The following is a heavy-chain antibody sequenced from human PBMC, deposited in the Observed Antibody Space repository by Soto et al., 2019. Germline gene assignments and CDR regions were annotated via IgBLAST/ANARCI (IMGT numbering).Heavy chain of an antibody. CDR2: ISGSGGST. CDR1: GFTFSSYA. CDR3: AKAQNYDFWSGYYTDYYGMDV. V-gene: IGHV3-23*01. D-gene: IGHD3-3*01. Sequence: GGSLRLSCAASGFTFSSYAMSWVRQAPGKGLEWVSAISGSGGSTYYADSVKGRFTISRDNSKNTLYLQMNGLRAEDTAVYYCAKAQNYDFWSGYYTDYYGMDVWGQGTTVTVSS. J-gene: IGHJ6*02.